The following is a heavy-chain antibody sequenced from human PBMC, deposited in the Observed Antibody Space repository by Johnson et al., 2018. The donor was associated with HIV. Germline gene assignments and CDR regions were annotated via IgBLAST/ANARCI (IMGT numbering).Heavy chain of an antibody. D-gene: IGHD6-19*01. J-gene: IGHJ3*01. CDR3: AKDRGEGSSRWYHDAFDF. CDR1: GFTFSNFA. CDR2: ISVSGGNT. V-gene: IGHV3-23*04. Sequence: EVQVVESGGGLVQPGGSLRLSCEVSGFTFSNFAMSWVRQAPGKGLEWVSAISVSGGNTYVADSVRGRFTISRDNSKNTLYLQLNSLRPEDTAVYYCAKDRGEGSSRWYHDAFDFWGQGTMVTVSS.